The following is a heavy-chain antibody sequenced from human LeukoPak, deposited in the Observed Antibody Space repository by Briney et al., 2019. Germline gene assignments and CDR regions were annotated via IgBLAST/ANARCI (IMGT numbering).Heavy chain of an antibody. V-gene: IGHV4-38-2*02. CDR2: IYHSGST. Sequence: SETLSLTRTVSGYSISSGYYWGWIRQPPGKGLEWIGSIYHSGSTYYNPSLKSRVTISVDTSKNQFSLKLSSVTAADTAVYYCARDLVAARPGDNWFDPWGQGTLVTVSS. D-gene: IGHD6-6*01. CDR3: ARDLVAARPGDNWFDP. CDR1: GYSISSGYY. J-gene: IGHJ5*02.